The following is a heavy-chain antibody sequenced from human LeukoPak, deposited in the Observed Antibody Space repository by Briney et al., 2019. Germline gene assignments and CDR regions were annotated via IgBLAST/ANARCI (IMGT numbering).Heavy chain of an antibody. D-gene: IGHD2-21*02. J-gene: IGHJ4*02. CDR3: ARVRNCGGDCYSSRPGYFDY. Sequence: ASVTVSCQASGYTFTNYGIFWVRQAPGQGLEWMGWISAYSGNTNYAQKLQGRVTMTTETSTSTAYRELESLRSDDTAVYYCARVRNCGGDCYSSRPGYFDYWGQGTLVTVSS. CDR1: GYTFTNYG. V-gene: IGHV1-18*01. CDR2: ISAYSGNT.